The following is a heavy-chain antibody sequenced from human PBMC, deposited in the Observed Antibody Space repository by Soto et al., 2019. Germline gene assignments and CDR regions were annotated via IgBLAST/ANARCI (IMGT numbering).Heavy chain of an antibody. Sequence: PSETLSLTCTVSGGSVSSGSYYWSWIRQHPGRGLEWIGYIYYTGNTYYNPSLKSRLAISVDTSKNSMSLQMSSLRGEDTAVYFCVRELGGYGRFDYWGLGTPVTVSS. CDR2: IYYTGNT. V-gene: IGHV4-31*03. D-gene: IGHD1-1*01. CDR3: VRELGGYGRFDY. J-gene: IGHJ4*02. CDR1: GGSVSSGSYY.